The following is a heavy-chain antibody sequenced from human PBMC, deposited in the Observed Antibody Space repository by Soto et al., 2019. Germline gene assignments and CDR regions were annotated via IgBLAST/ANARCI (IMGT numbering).Heavy chain of an antibody. J-gene: IGHJ6*02. CDR1: GFTFSSYS. Sequence: EVQLVESGGGLVKPGGSLRLSCAASGFTFSSYSMNWVRQAPGKGLEWVSSISSSSSYIYYADSVKGRFTISRDNAKNSLYLQMNSLRAEDTAVYYCARDLIGADSDYYGMDVWGQGTTVTVSS. CDR2: ISSSSSYI. V-gene: IGHV3-21*01. CDR3: ARDLIGADSDYYGMDV. D-gene: IGHD1-26*01.